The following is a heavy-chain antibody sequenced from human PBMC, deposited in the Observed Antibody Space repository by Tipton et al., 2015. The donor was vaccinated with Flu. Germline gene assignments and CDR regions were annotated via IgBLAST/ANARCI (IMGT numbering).Heavy chain of an antibody. Sequence: GSLRLSCAASGFTFSSYSMNWVRQAPGKGLEWVSSISSSSSYIYYADSVKGRFTISRDNAENSLYLQMNSLRAEDTAVYYCARGNTYYYDSSGCDWFDPWGQGTLVTVSS. J-gene: IGHJ5*02. CDR3: ARGNTYYYDSSGCDWFDP. V-gene: IGHV3-21*01. D-gene: IGHD3-22*01. CDR1: GFTFSSYS. CDR2: ISSSSSYI.